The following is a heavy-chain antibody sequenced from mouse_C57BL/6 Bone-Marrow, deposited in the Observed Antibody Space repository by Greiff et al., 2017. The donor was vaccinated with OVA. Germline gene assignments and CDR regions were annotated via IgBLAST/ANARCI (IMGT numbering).Heavy chain of an antibody. CDR1: GFTFSSYG. Sequence: EVKLVESGGDLVKPGGSLKLSCAASGFTFSSYGMSWVRQTPDKRLEWVATISSGGSYTYYPDSVKGRFTISRDNAKNTLYLQMSSLKSEDTAVYYCARSNYYGSSDYGGQGNTLTVSS. CDR2: ISSGGSYT. V-gene: IGHV5-6*02. J-gene: IGHJ2*01. CDR3: ARSNYYGSSDY. D-gene: IGHD1-1*01.